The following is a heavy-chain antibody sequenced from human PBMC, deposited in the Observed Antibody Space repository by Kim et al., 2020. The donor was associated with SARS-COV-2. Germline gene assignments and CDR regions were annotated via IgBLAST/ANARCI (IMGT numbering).Heavy chain of an antibody. D-gene: IGHD4-17*01. J-gene: IGHJ5*02. CDR1: GGSISSTNW. CDR3: ATRTVNTSRFDP. Sequence: SETLSLTCVVSGGSISSTNWWCWVRQSPGKGLEWIGEIYHSGRTNYNPSLKSRVTISVDKSKNQFSLKLSSVTAADTAVYYCATRTVNTSRFDPWGQGTLVTVSS. CDR2: IYHSGRT. V-gene: IGHV4-4*02.